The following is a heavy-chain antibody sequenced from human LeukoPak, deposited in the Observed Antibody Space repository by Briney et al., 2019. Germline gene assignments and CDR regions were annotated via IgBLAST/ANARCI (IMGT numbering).Heavy chain of an antibody. CDR1: GVSSSSSY. D-gene: IGHD3-10*01. Sequence: SETLSLTCTVSGVSSSSSYWSWIRQPPGKGLEWIGRIYTSGSTNYNPSLKSRVTMSVDTSKNQFSLKLSSVTAADTAVYYCARGGGVHYFDYWGQGTLVTVSS. V-gene: IGHV4-4*07. CDR3: ARGGGVHYFDY. CDR2: IYTSGST. J-gene: IGHJ4*02.